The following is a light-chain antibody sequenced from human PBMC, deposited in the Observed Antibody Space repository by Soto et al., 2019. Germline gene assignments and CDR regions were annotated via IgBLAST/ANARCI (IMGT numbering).Light chain of an antibody. CDR3: QQYGSSPS. Sequence: DIVMTQSPATLSVSVGERATLTCRASQSVSSYLAWYQQKPGLAPRLLISDASCKATGISDRFSGSGSGTDFPLTISRLEPEDFAVYYCQQYGSSPSFGGGTKVDIK. V-gene: IGKV3D-20*01. J-gene: IGKJ4*01. CDR2: DAS. CDR1: QSVSSY.